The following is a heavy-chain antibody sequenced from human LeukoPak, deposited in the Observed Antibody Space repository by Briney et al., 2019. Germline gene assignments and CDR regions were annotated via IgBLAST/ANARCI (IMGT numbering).Heavy chain of an antibody. CDR3: ARTYDFWSGSQYYFDS. J-gene: IGHJ4*02. CDR1: GFSFSTYS. Sequence: GGSLRLSCAASGFSFSTYSMNWVRQAPGKGLEWVSVIYSGDNTYYADSVKGRFTISRDISKNTLYLQMNSLRAEDTAVYYCARTYDFWSGSQYYFDSWGQGTLVTVSS. V-gene: IGHV3-66*01. D-gene: IGHD3-3*01. CDR2: IYSGDNT.